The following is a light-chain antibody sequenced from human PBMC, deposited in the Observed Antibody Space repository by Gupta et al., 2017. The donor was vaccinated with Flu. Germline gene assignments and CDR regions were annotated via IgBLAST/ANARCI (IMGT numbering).Light chain of an antibody. V-gene: IGLV2-14*01. CDR1: SSDVGGYNY. CDR3: SSYTSSSTVV. Sequence: SALTQPASVSGSPGPSITISCTGTSSDVGGYNYVSWYQQHPGKAPKLMIYEVSNRPSGVANRFSDSKSGNTASLTISGLQAEDEADYYCSSYTSSSTVVFGGGTKLTVL. J-gene: IGLJ2*01. CDR2: EVS.